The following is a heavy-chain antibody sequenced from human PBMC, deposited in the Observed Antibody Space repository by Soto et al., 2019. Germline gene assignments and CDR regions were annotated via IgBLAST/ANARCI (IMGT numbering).Heavy chain of an antibody. Sequence: ASVKVSCKASGGTFSSYAISWVRQAPGQGLEWMGGIIPIFGTANYAQKFQGRVTITADESTSTAYMELSSLRSEDTAVYYCARAGYYGDYQMYYFDYWGQGTLVTVSS. V-gene: IGHV1-69*13. CDR2: IIPIFGTA. D-gene: IGHD4-17*01. J-gene: IGHJ4*02. CDR3: ARAGYYGDYQMYYFDY. CDR1: GGTFSSYA.